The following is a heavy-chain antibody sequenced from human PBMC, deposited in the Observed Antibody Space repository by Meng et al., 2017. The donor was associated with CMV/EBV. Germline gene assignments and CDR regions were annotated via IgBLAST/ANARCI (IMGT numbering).Heavy chain of an antibody. CDR2: ISSSSSYI. D-gene: IGHD3-10*01. CDR1: EFTFSSYS. J-gene: IGHJ3*02. V-gene: IGHV3-21*01. Sequence: GESLKISCAASEFTFSSYSMNWVRQAPGKGLEWVSSISSSSSYIYYADSVKGRFTISRDNAKNSLYLQMNSLRAEDTAVYYCAREASTDYGSGRSDAFDIWGQGTMVTVSS. CDR3: AREASTDYGSGRSDAFDI.